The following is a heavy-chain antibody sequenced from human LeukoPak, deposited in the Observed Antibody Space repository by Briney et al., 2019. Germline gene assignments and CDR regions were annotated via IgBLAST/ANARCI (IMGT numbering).Heavy chain of an antibody. CDR3: AKVGYSSSWYYFDY. Sequence: GGSLRLSCAASGFTFDDYAMHWVRPAPGKGLEWGSGISWNSGSIGYADSVKGRFTISRDNAKNSLYLQMNSLRAEDTALYYCAKVGYSSSWYYFDYWGQGTLVTVSS. J-gene: IGHJ4*02. CDR1: GFTFDDYA. D-gene: IGHD6-13*01. CDR2: ISWNSGSI. V-gene: IGHV3-9*01.